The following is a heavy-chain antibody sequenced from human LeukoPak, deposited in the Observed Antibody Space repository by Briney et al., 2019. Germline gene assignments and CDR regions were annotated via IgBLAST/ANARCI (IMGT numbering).Heavy chain of an antibody. CDR2: TYYRSKWYN. CDR1: GDSVSSNSAA. J-gene: IGHJ6*02. D-gene: IGHD6-13*01. V-gene: IGHV6-1*01. CDR3: ARVRYLAYSSSRYYYGMDV. Sequence: SQTLSLTCAISGDSVSSNSAAWNWIRQSPSRGLEWLGRTYYRSKWYNDYAVSVKSRITITPDTSKNQFSLQLNSVTPEDTAVYYCARVRYLAYSSSRYYYGMDVWGQGTTVTVSS.